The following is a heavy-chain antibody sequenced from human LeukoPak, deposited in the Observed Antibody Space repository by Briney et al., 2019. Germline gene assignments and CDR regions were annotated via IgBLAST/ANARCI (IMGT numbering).Heavy chain of an antibody. CDR1: GYTFTSYA. Sequence: EASVKVSCKASGYTFTSYAMHWVRQAPGQRLEWMGWINAGNGNTKYSQKFQGRVTITRDTSASTAYMELSSLRSEDSAVYYCARDYYDSSGYSYYFDYWGQGTLVTVSS. D-gene: IGHD3-22*01. CDR2: INAGNGNT. V-gene: IGHV1-3*01. CDR3: ARDYYDSSGYSYYFDY. J-gene: IGHJ4*02.